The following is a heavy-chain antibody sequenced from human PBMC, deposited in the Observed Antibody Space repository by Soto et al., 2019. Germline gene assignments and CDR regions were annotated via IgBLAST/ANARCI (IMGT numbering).Heavy chain of an antibody. V-gene: IGHV3-33*01. D-gene: IGHD3-22*01. CDR3: ARAHTMMILDRFDP. Sequence: GGSLRLSCAASGFKFRNYAIHWVRQAPGKGLEWLAVTWFDGSKKYYADSVKGRFTISRDNSKNTVSLDMNSLTADDSGVFYCARAHTMMILDRFDPWGHGTLVTVSS. J-gene: IGHJ5*02. CDR1: GFKFRNYA. CDR2: TWFDGSKK.